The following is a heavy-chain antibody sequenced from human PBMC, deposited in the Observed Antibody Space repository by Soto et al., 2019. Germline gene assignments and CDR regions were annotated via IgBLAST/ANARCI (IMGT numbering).Heavy chain of an antibody. V-gene: IGHV3-23*01. D-gene: IGHD5-12*01. CDR1: GVRFSGYA. Sequence: GGSLRLSCAASGVRFSGYAMAWVRQAPGKGLEWVSGISGSGATTYYADSVKGRCTISRDNSKNTLSLQVNRLSAEDTAVYYCAKAGGGYTKWHFDSWGHGSLVTVSS. CDR2: ISGSGATT. CDR3: AKAGGGYTKWHFDS. J-gene: IGHJ4*01.